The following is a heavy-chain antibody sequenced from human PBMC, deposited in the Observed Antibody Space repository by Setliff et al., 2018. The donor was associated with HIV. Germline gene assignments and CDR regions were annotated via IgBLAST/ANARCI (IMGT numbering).Heavy chain of an antibody. V-gene: IGHV1-8*01. CDR3: ARGVQWLGLYYFDY. CDR2: MNPNSGVS. Sequence: ASVKVSCKASATFTNVDIHWLRRATGQGLEWMGWMNPNSGVSGYGQKFQGRVTMTRDTSISTAYMELSSLTSEDTAVYYCARGVQWLGLYYFDYWGQGTLVTVS. J-gene: IGHJ4*02. CDR1: ATFTNVD. D-gene: IGHD6-19*01.